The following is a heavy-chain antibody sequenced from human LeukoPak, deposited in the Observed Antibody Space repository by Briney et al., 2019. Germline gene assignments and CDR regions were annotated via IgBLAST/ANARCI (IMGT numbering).Heavy chain of an antibody. J-gene: IGHJ6*02. D-gene: IGHD6-6*01. CDR2: ISYDGSNK. CDR3: ARDLSHTYGSPWVWGYYYYGMDV. V-gene: IGHV3-30-3*01. Sequence: PGGSLRLSCAASGFTFSSYAMHWVRQAPGKGLEWVAVISYDGSNKYYADSVKGRFTISRDNSKNTLYLQMNSLRAEDTAVYYCARDLSHTYGSPWVWGYYYYGMDVWGQGTTVTVSS. CDR1: GFTFSSYA.